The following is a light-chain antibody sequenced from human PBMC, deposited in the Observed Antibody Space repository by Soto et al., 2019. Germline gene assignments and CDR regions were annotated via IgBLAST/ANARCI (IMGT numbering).Light chain of an antibody. Sequence: TQPPSASGTPGQRVTISCSGGSSNIGTNAVNWYQQLPGTAPKLLIYNNNQRPSGVPDRFSGSKSGTSASLAISGLQSEDEADYYCAAWDDSLNGYVFGTGTKVTVL. J-gene: IGLJ1*01. CDR3: AAWDDSLNGYV. V-gene: IGLV1-44*01. CDR1: SSNIGTNA. CDR2: NNN.